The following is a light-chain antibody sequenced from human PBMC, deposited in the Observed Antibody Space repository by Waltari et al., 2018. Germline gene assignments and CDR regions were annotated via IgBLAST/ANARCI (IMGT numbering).Light chain of an antibody. Sequence: QSALTQPASVSGSPAPSVPISCPGTSDDVGFFNLFSWYQHHPGKAPKLMIFAVRQRTSWVSSRFSGSKSGYTASLTISGLQAEDEADYYCCSYAGRSTWVCGGGTKVTVL. CDR3: CSYAGRSTWV. J-gene: IGLJ3*02. V-gene: IGLV2-23*02. CDR1: SDDVGFFNL. CDR2: AVR.